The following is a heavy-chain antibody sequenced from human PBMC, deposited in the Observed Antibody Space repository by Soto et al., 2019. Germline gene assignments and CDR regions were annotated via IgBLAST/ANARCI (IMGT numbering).Heavy chain of an antibody. CDR3: ARLTGDRDY. CDR2: IYHGGGI. J-gene: IGHJ4*02. D-gene: IGHD3-9*01. V-gene: IGHV4-30-2*01. Sequence: QVQLQESGSGLLQPSQTLSLTCAVSGGSFTGGYSWTWIRQPPGKGLEWIGYIYHGGGIYHNPSLESRATMSLDRSKNQFHLQLTSVTAADTARYFCARLTGDRDYWGQGALVTVA. CDR1: GGSFTGGYS.